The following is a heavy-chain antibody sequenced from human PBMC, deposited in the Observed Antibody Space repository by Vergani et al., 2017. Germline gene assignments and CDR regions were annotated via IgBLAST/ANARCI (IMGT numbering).Heavy chain of an antibody. CDR2: INRGSTT. J-gene: IGHJ4*02. D-gene: IGHD1-14*01. V-gene: IGHV3-23*01. CDR3: AKEGRSGITPFVAD. Sequence: VQLLESGGGLVQPGGSLRVSCAASGFTFSSDAMSWVRQAPGKGLEWVSAINRGSTTYYADSVKGRFTISRDNSKNTVFLQMNSLRAEDTAVYYCAKEGRSGITPFVADWGQGTLVTVSS. CDR1: GFTFSSDA.